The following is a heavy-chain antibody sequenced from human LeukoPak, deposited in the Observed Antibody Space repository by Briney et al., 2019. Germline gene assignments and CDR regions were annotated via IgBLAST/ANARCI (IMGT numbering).Heavy chain of an antibody. J-gene: IGHJ4*02. V-gene: IGHV4-59*08. CDR2: IYYTGST. Sequence: SATLSLTCTVSGGSTSSYYWSWIRQPPGKGQEWIGYIYYTGSTNYNPSLKSRVTMSVDTSKNQFSLKLSSVTAADTAVYYCARHAYSGSYQHDYWGQGTLVTVSS. CDR3: ARHAYSGSYQHDY. CDR1: GGSTSSYY. D-gene: IGHD1-26*01.